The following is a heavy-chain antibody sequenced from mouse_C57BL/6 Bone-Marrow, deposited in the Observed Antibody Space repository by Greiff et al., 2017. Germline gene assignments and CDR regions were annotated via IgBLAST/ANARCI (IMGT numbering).Heavy chain of an antibody. V-gene: IGHV1-69*01. CDR3: SRDYDTFDY. J-gene: IGHJ2*01. D-gene: IGHD2-4*01. Sequence: VQLQQPGAELVMPGASVKLSCKASGYTFTSYWMHWVKQRPGQGLEWIGEIDPSDSYTNYNQKFKGKTTLTGDKSSSTASMQLSSLTSEDSAVYSCSRDYDTFDYWGQGTTLTVSS. CDR1: GYTFTSYW. CDR2: IDPSDSYT.